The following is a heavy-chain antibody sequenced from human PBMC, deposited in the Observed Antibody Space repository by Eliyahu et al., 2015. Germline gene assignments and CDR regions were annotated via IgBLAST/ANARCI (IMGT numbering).Heavy chain of an antibody. D-gene: IGHD4-17*01. CDR3: AREDYAPHGGFDP. CDR1: GFTFSSXT. J-gene: IGHJ5*02. Sequence: EVQLVESGGGLVKPGGSLRLSCAASGFTFSSXTMNWVRQAPGKGLEWVSSISSSSTVKYSADSVKGRFTISRDNAKNSLYLQMNSLRAEDTAVYYCAREDYAPHGGFDPWGQGTLVTVSS. CDR2: ISSSSTVK. V-gene: IGHV3-21*01.